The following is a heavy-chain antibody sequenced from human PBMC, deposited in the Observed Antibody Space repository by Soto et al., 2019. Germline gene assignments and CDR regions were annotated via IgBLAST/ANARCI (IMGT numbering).Heavy chain of an antibody. V-gene: IGHV1-69*14. CDR3: ARPWWGSGRYPVYYYYGMDV. CDR2: IIPIFGTA. J-gene: IGHJ6*02. CDR1: GGTFSSYA. Sequence: QVQLVQSGAEVKKPGSSVKVSCKASGGTFSSYAISWVRQAPGQGLEWMGGIIPIFGTANYAQKFQGRVSITADKSTSTAYMALSSLRSEDTALYHCARPWWGSGRYPVYYYYGMDVWGQGPTVTVSS. D-gene: IGHD6-19*01.